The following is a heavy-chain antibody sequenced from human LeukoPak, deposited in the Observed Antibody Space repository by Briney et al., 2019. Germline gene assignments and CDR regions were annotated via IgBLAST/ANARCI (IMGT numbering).Heavy chain of an antibody. Sequence: EASVKVSCKASGGTFSRYAISWVRQAPGQGLEWMGGIIPIFGTANYAQKFQGRVTITTDESTSTAYMELSSLRSEDTAVYYCARRGSGDEYSSSSGSFDPWGQGTLVTVSS. CDR1: GGTFSRYA. D-gene: IGHD6-6*01. V-gene: IGHV1-69*05. J-gene: IGHJ5*02. CDR3: ARRGSGDEYSSSSGSFDP. CDR2: IIPIFGTA.